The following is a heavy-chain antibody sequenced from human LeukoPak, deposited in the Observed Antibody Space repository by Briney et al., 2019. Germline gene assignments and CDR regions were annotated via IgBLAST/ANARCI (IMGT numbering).Heavy chain of an antibody. J-gene: IGHJ5*02. CDR3: ARHYYDSSGYHP. CDR1: GGSFSGYY. Sequence: PSETLSLTCAVYGGSFSGYYWSWIRQPPGKGLEWIGEINHSGSTNYNPSLKSRVTISVDTSKNQFSLKLSSVTAADTAEYYCARHYYDSSGYHPWGQGTLVTVSS. CDR2: INHSGST. D-gene: IGHD3-22*01. V-gene: IGHV4-34*01.